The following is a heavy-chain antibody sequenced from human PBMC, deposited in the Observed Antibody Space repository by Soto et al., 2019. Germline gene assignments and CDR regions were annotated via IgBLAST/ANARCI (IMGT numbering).Heavy chain of an antibody. J-gene: IGHJ5*02. CDR3: ARQLTGDFPVGFDP. V-gene: IGHV4-34*01. Sequence: QVQLQQWGAGLLKPSETLSLTCAVYGGSFSGYYWSWIRQPPGKGLEWIGEINHSGSTNYNPSLKSRATISVDTSKNQFSLKLSSVTAADTAVYYCARQLTGDFPVGFDPWGQGTLVTVSS. CDR2: INHSGST. D-gene: IGHD7-27*01. CDR1: GGSFSGYY.